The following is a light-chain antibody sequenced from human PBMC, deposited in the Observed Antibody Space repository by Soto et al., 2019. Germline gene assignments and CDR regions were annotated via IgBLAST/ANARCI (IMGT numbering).Light chain of an antibody. Sequence: SYELTQAPSVSVAPGQTANITCGCNHIGSKSVHWYQQKPGQAPILVVQDDRDRPSGIPERLSGSNSGNTATLTISRVEAGDEADYYCQVWDSSSNHVVFGAGTKLTVL. J-gene: IGLJ2*01. CDR3: QVWDSSSNHVV. CDR2: DDR. CDR1: HIGSKS. V-gene: IGLV3-21*02.